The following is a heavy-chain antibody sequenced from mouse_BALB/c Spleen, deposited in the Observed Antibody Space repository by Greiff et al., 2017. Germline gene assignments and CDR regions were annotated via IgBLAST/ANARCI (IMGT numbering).Heavy chain of an antibody. Sequence: VESGGGLVKPGGSLKLSCAASGFTFSSYTMSWVRQTPEKRLEWVATISSGGSYTYYPDSVKGRFTISRDNAKNTLYLQMSSLKSEDTAMYYCTRGGYYGSDWYFDVWGAGTTVTVSS. CDR2: ISSGGSYT. CDR3: TRGGYYGSDWYFDV. V-gene: IGHV5-6-4*01. D-gene: IGHD1-2*01. J-gene: IGHJ1*01. CDR1: GFTFSSYT.